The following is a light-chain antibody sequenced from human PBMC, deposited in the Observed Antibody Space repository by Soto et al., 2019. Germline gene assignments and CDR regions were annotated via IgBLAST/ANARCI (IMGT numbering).Light chain of an antibody. V-gene: IGLV2-14*01. Sequence: QSAVTAPAWVSGSPGQSVAISCTGTSSDVGGYNYVSWYQQHPGKAPKLMIYEVSNRPSGVSNRLSGSKSGNTASLTISGLQAEDEADYYCSSYTSSSTYVFGTGTKVTVL. J-gene: IGLJ1*01. CDR1: SSDVGGYNY. CDR2: EVS. CDR3: SSYTSSSTYV.